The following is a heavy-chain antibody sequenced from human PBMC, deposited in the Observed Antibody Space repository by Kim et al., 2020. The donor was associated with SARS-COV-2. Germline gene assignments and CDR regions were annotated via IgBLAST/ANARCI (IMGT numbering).Heavy chain of an antibody. D-gene: IGHD3-10*01. CDR1: GYTFTSYA. J-gene: IGHJ5*02. Sequence: ASVKVSCKASGYTFTSYAMHWVRQAPGQRLEWMGWINAGNGNTKYSQKFQGRVTITRDTSASTAYMELSSLRSEDTAVYYCARDRGLVRGVIMKGGYDNWFDPWGQGTLVTVSS. V-gene: IGHV1-3*01. CDR3: ARDRGLVRGVIMKGGYDNWFDP. CDR2: INAGNGNT.